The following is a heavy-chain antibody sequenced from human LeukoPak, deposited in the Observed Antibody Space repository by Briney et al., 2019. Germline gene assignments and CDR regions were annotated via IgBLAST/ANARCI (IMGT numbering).Heavy chain of an antibody. CDR2: ISGSGGDI. CDR1: GFTFSDYY. D-gene: IGHD1-26*01. V-gene: IGHV3-11*01. CDR3: ARDIRAVGVTLYFDY. J-gene: IGHJ4*02. Sequence: SGGSPRLSCAASGFTFSDYYMSWIRQAPGKGLEWLSYISGSGGDIHYADSVKGRFTISRDNAKNSLYLQMDSLRAEDTAMYYCARDIRAVGVTLYFDYWGQGILVTVSS.